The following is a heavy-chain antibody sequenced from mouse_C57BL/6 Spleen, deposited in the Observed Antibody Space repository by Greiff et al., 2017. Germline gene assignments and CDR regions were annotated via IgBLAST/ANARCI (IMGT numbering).Heavy chain of an antibody. Sequence: VQLQQSGAELVRPGASVTLSCKASGYTFTDYEMHWVKQTPVHGLEWIGAIDPETGGTAYNQKFKGKAILTADKSSSTAYMELRSLTSEDSAVYYCTITGYYDAMDYWGQGTSVTVSS. CDR3: TITGYYDAMDY. CDR2: IDPETGGT. V-gene: IGHV1-15*01. J-gene: IGHJ4*01. D-gene: IGHD2-2*01. CDR1: GYTFTDYE.